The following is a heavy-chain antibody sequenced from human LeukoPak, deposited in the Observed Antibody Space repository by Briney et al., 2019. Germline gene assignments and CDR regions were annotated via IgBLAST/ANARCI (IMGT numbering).Heavy chain of an antibody. CDR1: GFTFSNAW. V-gene: IGHV3-15*01. J-gene: IGHJ4*02. CDR2: IKSKTDGGTT. D-gene: IGHD6-19*01. Sequence: GGSLRLSCAASGFTFSNAWMSWVRQAPGKGLEWVGRIKSKTDGGTTDYAAPVKGRFIISRDDSKNTLYLQMNSLKTEDTAVYYCTTDHIGPLAVAGTVSGDYWGQGTLVTVSS. CDR3: TTDHIGPLAVAGTVSGDY.